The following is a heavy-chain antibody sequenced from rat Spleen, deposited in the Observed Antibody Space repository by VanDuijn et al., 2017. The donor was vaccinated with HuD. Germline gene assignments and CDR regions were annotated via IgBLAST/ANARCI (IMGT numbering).Heavy chain of an antibody. Sequence: EVQLQESGPGLVKPSQSLSLTCSVTFYSITSSYRWSWVRKFPGNKLEWMGYIDSAGSTNYNPPLKSQISITRDTSKNQFFLQLTSVTTEDTATYYCARGNWESLFDYWGQGVMVTVSS. J-gene: IGHJ2*01. V-gene: IGHV3-3*01. CDR3: ARGNWESLFDY. D-gene: IGHD5-1*01. CDR2: IDSAGST. CDR1: FYSITSSYR.